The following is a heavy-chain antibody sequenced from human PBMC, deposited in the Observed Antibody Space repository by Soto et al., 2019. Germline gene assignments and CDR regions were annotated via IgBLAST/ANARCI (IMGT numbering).Heavy chain of an antibody. CDR2: IVVGSGNT. Sequence: GASVKVSCKASGFTFTSSAVQWVRQARGQRLEWIGWIVVGSGNTNYAQKFQEGVTITRDMSTSTAYMELSSLRSEDTAVYYCAALRGHEDCSSTSCPVDAFDIWGQRTMVTVSS. D-gene: IGHD2-2*01. CDR3: AALRGHEDCSSTSCPVDAFDI. J-gene: IGHJ3*02. V-gene: IGHV1-58*01. CDR1: GFTFTSSA.